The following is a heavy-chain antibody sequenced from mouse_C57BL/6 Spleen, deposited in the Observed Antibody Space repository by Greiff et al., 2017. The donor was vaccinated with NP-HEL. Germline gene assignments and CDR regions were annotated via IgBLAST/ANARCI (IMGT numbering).Heavy chain of an antibody. CDR1: GFTFSSYG. Sequence: DVKLVESGGDLVKPGGSLKLSCAASGFTFSSYGMSWVRQTPDKRLEWVATISSGGSYIYYPDSVKGRFTISRDKAKNTLYLQISSLKSEDTAMYYCARRPDDYYGSSHQAWFAYWGQGTLVTVSA. CDR3: ARRPDDYYGSSHQAWFAY. CDR2: ISSGGSYI. D-gene: IGHD1-1*01. V-gene: IGHV5-6*02. J-gene: IGHJ3*01.